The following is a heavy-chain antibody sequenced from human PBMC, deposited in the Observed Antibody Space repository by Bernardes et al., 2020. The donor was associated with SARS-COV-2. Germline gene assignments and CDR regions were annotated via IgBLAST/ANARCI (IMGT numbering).Heavy chain of an antibody. D-gene: IGHD3-16*01. Sequence: SETLSLTCDVSGDSIRGQYWSWIRQPTGKALEWIGYIYDSGSTKYNPSLRSRVTISVDMSKNQVSLKLAAVTATDTALYYCARRNYGITGAHWFDPWSQGTLVTVSS. CDR2: IYDSGST. CDR1: GDSIRGQY. CDR3: ARRNYGITGAHWFDP. J-gene: IGHJ5*02. V-gene: IGHV4-59*08.